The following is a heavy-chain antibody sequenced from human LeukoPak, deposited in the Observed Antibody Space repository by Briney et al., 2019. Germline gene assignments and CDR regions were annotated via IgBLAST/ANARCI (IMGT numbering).Heavy chain of an antibody. CDR1: GGSIRRSSYY. J-gene: IGHJ4*02. D-gene: IGHD3-22*01. CDR3: ARHRTIYYDSSGYWV. CDR2: MYYSGST. V-gene: IGHV4-39*01. Sequence: SETLSLTCTVSGGSIRRSSYYWGWIRQPPGKGLEWIGSMYYSGSTYYNPSLKSRVTISVDTSKNQFSLKLSFATAADTAVYYCARHRTIYYDSSGYWVWGQGTLVTVSS.